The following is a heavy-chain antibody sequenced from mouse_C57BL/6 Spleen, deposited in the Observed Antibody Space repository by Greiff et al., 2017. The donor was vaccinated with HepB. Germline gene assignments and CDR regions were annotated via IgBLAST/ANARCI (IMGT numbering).Heavy chain of an antibody. V-gene: IGHV3-1*01. CDR1: GYSITSGYD. CDR2: ISYSGST. CDR3: ARQVRDYAMDY. D-gene: IGHD1-1*01. Sequence: EVKLVESGPGMVKPSQSLSLTCTVTGYSITSGYDWHWIRHFPGNKLEWMGYISYSGSTNYNPSLKSRISITHDTSKNHFFLKLNSVTTEDTATYYCARQVRDYAMDYWGQGTSVTVSS. J-gene: IGHJ4*01.